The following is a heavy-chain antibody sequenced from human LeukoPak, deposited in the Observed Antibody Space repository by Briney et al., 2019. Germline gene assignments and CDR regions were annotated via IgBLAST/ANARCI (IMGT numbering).Heavy chain of an antibody. V-gene: IGHV4-30-4*01. J-gene: IGHJ6*02. CDR3: ARHYGRATVTLPYYGMDV. Sequence: PSQTLSLTCTVSGGSISSGDYYWSWIRQPPGKGLEWIGYIYYSGSTYYNPSLKSRVTISVDTSKNQFSLKLSSVTAADTAVYYCARHYGRATVTLPYYGMDVWGQGTTVTVSS. CDR2: IYYSGST. D-gene: IGHD4-11*01. CDR1: GGSISSGDYY.